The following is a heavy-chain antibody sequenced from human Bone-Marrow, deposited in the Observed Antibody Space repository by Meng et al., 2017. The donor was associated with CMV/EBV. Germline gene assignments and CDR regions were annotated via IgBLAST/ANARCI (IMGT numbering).Heavy chain of an antibody. J-gene: IGHJ4*02. CDR3: ARSRLGDGASDY. CDR1: GGSISSSSYY. CDR2: IYYSGST. Sequence: SETLSLTCTVSGGSISSSSYYWGWIRQPPGKGLEWIGSIYYSGSTYYNPSLKSRVTISVDTSKNHFSLKLSSVTAADTAVYYCARSRLGDGASDYWGQGTLVTVSS. V-gene: IGHV4-39*02. D-gene: IGHD3-10*01.